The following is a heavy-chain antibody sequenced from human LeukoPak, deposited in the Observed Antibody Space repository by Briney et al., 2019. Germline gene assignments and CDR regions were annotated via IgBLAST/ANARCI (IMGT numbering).Heavy chain of an antibody. CDR2: INPDGNKK. V-gene: IGHV3-7*01. J-gene: IGHJ4*02. Sequence: GGSLELSCAVSGLTFSSSWMDWVGQAPGKGLEWVASINPDGNKKYSADSVKGRFTISRDNAENSLYLQMNSLRVEDTAFYYCARDLAYSRLDYWGQGMLVTVSS. CDR1: GLTFSSSW. D-gene: IGHD5-18*01. CDR3: ARDLAYSRLDY.